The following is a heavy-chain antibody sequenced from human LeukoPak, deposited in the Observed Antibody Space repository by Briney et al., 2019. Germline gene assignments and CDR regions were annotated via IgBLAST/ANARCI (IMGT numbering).Heavy chain of an antibody. CDR1: GGSISSSSYY. V-gene: IGHV4-39*07. CDR3: ARDVRWFGELSKDY. J-gene: IGHJ4*02. D-gene: IGHD3-10*01. CDR2: IYYSGST. Sequence: SETLSLTCTVSGGSISSSSYYWGWIRQPPGKGLEWIGSIYYSGSTYYNPSLKSRVTISVDTSKNQFSLKLSSVTAADTAVYYCARDVRWFGELSKDYWGQGALVTVSS.